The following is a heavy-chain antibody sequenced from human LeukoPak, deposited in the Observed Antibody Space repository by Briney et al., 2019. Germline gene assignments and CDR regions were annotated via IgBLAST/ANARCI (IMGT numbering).Heavy chain of an antibody. CDR3: ASPREGRYYYGMDA. CDR2: ISYDGSNK. V-gene: IGHV3-30*04. Sequence: PGRSLRLSCAAPGFTFSSYAMHWVRQAPGKGLEWVAVISYDGSNKYYADSVKGRFTISRDNSKNTLYLQMNSLRAEDTAVYYCASPREGRYYYGMDAWGQGTTVTVSS. D-gene: IGHD3-10*01. J-gene: IGHJ6*02. CDR1: GFTFSSYA.